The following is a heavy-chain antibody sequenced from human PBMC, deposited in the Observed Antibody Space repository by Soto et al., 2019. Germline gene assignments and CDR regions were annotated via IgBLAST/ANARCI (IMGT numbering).Heavy chain of an antibody. J-gene: IGHJ6*02. CDR3: SRGWFGPDV. V-gene: IGHV3-74*01. Sequence: EVQLVESGGGLVQPGGSLRLSCAASGFTFSGRSMHWVRQAPGKGLEWVSGIDPDGTDATYEDSVKGRFTSSRDNAKNTVYLQMNGVRGDDSAVYYCSRGWFGPDVWGQGTTVTVSS. CDR2: IDPDGTDA. D-gene: IGHD3-10*01. CDR1: GFTFSGRS.